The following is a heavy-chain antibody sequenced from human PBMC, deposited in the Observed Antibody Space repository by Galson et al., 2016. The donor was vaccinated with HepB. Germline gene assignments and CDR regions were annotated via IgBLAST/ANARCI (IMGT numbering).Heavy chain of an antibody. CDR1: GFTFSSYV. Sequence: SLRLSCAASGFTFSSYVMSWVRQAPGKGLEWVSSISGDGAPYYVDSMKGRFTISRDNSKDTLYLQMISLRAEDTAVYYCARDRGFYSSTWDWGQGTLVTVSS. CDR3: ARDRGFYSSTWD. V-gene: IGHV3-23*01. J-gene: IGHJ4*02. D-gene: IGHD2-2*01. CDR2: ISGDGAP.